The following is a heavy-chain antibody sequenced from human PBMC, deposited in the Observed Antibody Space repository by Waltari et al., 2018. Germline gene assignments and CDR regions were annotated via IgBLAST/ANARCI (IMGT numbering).Heavy chain of an antibody. CDR3: ASRSGVSVPYFDY. V-gene: IGHV4-61*09. J-gene: IGHJ4*02. D-gene: IGHD3-3*01. Sequence: QVQLQGSGPGLVKPSQTLSLTCTVSGGSISSGSYYWSWIRQPAGKGLEWIGYIYTSGSTNYNPSLKSRVTISVDTSKNQFSLKLSSVTAADTAVYYCASRSGVSVPYFDYWGQGTLVTVSS. CDR2: IYTSGST. CDR1: GGSISSGSYY.